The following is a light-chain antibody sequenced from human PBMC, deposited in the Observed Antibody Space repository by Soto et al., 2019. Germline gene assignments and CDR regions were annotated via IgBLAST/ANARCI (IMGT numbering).Light chain of an antibody. Sequence: QTVVTQSPSASASLGASVKLTCTLSVGHSDFAIAWHQQQPRKGPRYLMKLNSDGRHYKVDGMPDRFSGSSSGAERYLIISSLQSEDEADYYCQTWGTGMGVFGGGTKVTVL. J-gene: IGLJ3*02. V-gene: IGLV4-69*01. CDR3: QTWGTGMGV. CDR2: LNSDGRH. CDR1: VGHSDFA.